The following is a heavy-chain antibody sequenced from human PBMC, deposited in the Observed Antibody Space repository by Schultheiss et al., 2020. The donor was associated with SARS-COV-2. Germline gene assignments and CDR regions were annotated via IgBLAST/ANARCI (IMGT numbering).Heavy chain of an antibody. CDR2: ISGSGGST. CDR3: ARSYSNYPVPEVFGMDV. Sequence: GGSLRLSCAASGFTFSSYAMSWVRQPPGKGLEWVSAISGSGGSTYYADSVKGPFTISRDNFKNTLYLQMNSLRAEDTAVYYCARSYSNYPVPEVFGMDVWGRGTTVTVSS. CDR1: GFTFSSYA. V-gene: IGHV3-23*01. D-gene: IGHD4-11*01. J-gene: IGHJ6*02.